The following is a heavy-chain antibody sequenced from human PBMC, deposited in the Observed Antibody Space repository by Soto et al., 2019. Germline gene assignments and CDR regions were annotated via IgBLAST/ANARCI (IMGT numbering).Heavy chain of an antibody. V-gene: IGHV1-3*01. D-gene: IGHD3-3*01. CDR1: GYTFTSYA. J-gene: IGHJ4*02. CDR2: INAGNGNT. CDR3: ASQYYDFWSGLESRFDY. Sequence: ASXKVSCKASGYTFTSYAMHWVRQAPGQGLEWMGWINAGNGNTKYSQKFQGRVTITRDTSASTAYMELSSLRSEDTAVYYCASQYYDFWSGLESRFDYWGQGTLVTVSS.